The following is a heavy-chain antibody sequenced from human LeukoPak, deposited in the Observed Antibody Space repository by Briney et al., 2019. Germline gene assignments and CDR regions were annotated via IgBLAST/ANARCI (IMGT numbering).Heavy chain of an antibody. Sequence: SETLSLTCTVSGGYISSYYWSWIRQPAGKGLEWIGRIYTSENTEYNPSLKSRVTMSVDMSTSQFSLRLTSVTAADTAVYYCAREADYGDYSKSFYYMDVWGKGTTVTVSS. CDR2: IYTSENT. D-gene: IGHD4-17*01. J-gene: IGHJ6*03. CDR1: GGYISSYY. V-gene: IGHV4-4*07. CDR3: AREADYGDYSKSFYYMDV.